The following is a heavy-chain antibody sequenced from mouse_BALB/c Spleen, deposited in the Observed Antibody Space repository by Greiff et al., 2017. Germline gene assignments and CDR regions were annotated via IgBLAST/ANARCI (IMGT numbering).Heavy chain of an antibody. Sequence: QVQLKESGPSLVQPSQSLSITCTVSGFSLTSYGVHWVRQSPGKGLEWLGVIWRGGSTDYNAAFMSRLSITKDNSKSQVFFKMNSLQADDTAIYYCAKSGNYGFYYAMDYWGQGTSVTVSS. CDR2: IWRGGST. D-gene: IGHD2-1*01. V-gene: IGHV2-5-1*01. CDR3: AKSGNYGFYYAMDY. J-gene: IGHJ4*01. CDR1: GFSLTSYG.